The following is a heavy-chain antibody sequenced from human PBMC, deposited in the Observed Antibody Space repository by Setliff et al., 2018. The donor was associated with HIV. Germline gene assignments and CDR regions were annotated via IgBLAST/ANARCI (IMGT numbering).Heavy chain of an antibody. CDR2: IFQTGDS. V-gene: IGHV4-4*02. J-gene: IGHJ4*02. Sequence: SETLSLTCAVSGGSINSNNWWSWVRQPPGKGLEWIGEIFQTGDSNYNPSLKGRVTISVDESKNQFSLKLTSVAAADTAVYYCARVRGNGSPGYFDYWGQGTLVTVSS. D-gene: IGHD1-26*01. CDR1: GGSINSNNW. CDR3: ARVRGNGSPGYFDY.